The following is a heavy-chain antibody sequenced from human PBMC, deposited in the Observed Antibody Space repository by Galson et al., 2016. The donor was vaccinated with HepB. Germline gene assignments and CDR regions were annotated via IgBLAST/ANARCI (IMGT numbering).Heavy chain of an antibody. CDR3: AKDGYFASGSALYGMDV. V-gene: IGHV3-23*01. J-gene: IGHJ6*02. CDR1: GFRISSYA. Sequence: SLRLSCAASGFRISSYAVSWVRQAPGKGLEWVSGISGSGGRTYYADSVKGRFTISRDNSKNTVYLQMNSLRVEDTALYYCAKDGYFASGSALYGMDVWGQGTTVTVSS. D-gene: IGHD3-10*01. CDR2: ISGSGGRT.